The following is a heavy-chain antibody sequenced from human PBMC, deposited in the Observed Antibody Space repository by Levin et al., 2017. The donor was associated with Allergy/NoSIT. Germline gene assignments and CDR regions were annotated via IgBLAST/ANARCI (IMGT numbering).Heavy chain of an antibody. CDR2: ISTHNGNT. V-gene: IGHV1-18*01. CDR1: GYTFKNYG. Sequence: ASVKVSCKASGYTFKNYGISWVRQAPGQGLEWMGWISTHNGNTNHAQSFQGRVTMTTDTSTSTADMELRSLISDDTAVYYCAGFVVTPVSYFYMDVWGKGTTVTVSS. CDR3: AGFVVTPVSYFYMDV. J-gene: IGHJ6*03. D-gene: IGHD2-2*01.